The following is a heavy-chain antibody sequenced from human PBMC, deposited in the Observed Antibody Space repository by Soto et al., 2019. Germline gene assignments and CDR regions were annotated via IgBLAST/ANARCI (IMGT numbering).Heavy chain of an antibody. J-gene: IGHJ4*02. D-gene: IGHD2-21*01. Sequence: EVQLVESGGGLVQPGGSLRLSCAASGFTFSIYWMHWVRQAPGKGLVWVSRMNMDGSRTSYADFAKGRFTISRDDAKSTVYLQMSNLRDEDTAVYYCVRGDGDRYDGHGYLGRHWGQGTLVTVSS. CDR2: MNMDGSRT. V-gene: IGHV3-74*01. CDR3: VRGDGDRYDGHGYLGRH. CDR1: GFTFSIYW.